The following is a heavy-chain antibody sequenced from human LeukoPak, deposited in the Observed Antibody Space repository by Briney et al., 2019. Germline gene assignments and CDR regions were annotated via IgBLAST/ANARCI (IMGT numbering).Heavy chain of an antibody. J-gene: IGHJ4*02. CDR3: ARDQPSSYYYDSSGYDGY. Sequence: GGSLRLSCAASGFTFSSYSMNWVRQAPGKGLEWVSSISSSSSYIYYADSVKGRFTISRDNAKNSLYLQMNSLRAEDTAVYYCARDQPSSYYYDSSGYDGYWGQGTLVTVSS. CDR1: GFTFSSYS. V-gene: IGHV3-21*01. CDR2: ISSSSSYI. D-gene: IGHD3-22*01.